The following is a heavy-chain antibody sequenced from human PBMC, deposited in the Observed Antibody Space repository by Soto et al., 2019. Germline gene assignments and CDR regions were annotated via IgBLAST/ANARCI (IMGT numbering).Heavy chain of an antibody. CDR3: ATHLEITVSASRFDH. Sequence: GASVKVSCKASGFTFTSYTVQWVRQARGQRLEWIGWIDVGSGNTNYAQKFQERVTITRDISTSTAYMELSSLRSEDTAVYYCATHLEITVSASRFDHWGQGTLVNVSS. D-gene: IGHD4-4*01. CDR1: GFTFTSYT. CDR2: IDVGSGNT. J-gene: IGHJ4*01. V-gene: IGHV1-58*01.